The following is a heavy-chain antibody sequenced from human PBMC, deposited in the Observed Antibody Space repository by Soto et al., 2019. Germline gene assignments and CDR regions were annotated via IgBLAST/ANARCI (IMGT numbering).Heavy chain of an antibody. CDR3: ARGAFDYGSESDHNTPFDY. V-gene: IGHV1-18*04. Sequence: QVQLVQSGAEVKKPGASVKVSCKASGYIFTSYGINWLRQARGQGLEWLGWIGLYIHNTNYAQKFQGRVTISTDTSTSTVYMELRSLTSDDTAVYYCARGAFDYGSESDHNTPFDYWGQGTLVTVSS. CDR1: GYIFTSYG. CDR2: IGLYIHNT. J-gene: IGHJ4*02. D-gene: IGHD3-10*01.